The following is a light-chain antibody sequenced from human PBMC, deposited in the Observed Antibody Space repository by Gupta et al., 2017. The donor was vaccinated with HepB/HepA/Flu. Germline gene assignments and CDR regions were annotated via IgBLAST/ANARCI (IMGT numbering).Light chain of an antibody. V-gene: IGKV4-1*01. J-gene: IGKJ1*01. Sequence: DILMTQCTHSLAVCLGERATITCKSSQNILYSSDSRNYLAWYQQKPGQTPKLLIYWASTRESGVPDRFSGSGSATDFTLAISSLQAEDVAVYYFQQEDSTPRTFGQGTKVEIK. CDR3: QQEDSTPRT. CDR1: QNILYSSDSRNY. CDR2: WAS.